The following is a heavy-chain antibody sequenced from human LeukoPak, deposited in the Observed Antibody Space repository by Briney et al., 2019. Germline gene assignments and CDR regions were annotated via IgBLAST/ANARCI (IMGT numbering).Heavy chain of an antibody. CDR2: INDNGDGT. CDR3: AKGLRTGVGPYMGYHYYMDV. CDR1: GFTFSSYS. J-gene: IGHJ6*03. Sequence: GGSLRLSCAASGFTFSSYSMNWVRQAPGKGLKWVSTINDNGDGTYYADSVKGRFTISRDNSYNTVSLQMNSLRDEDTGVYYCAKGLRTGVGPYMGYHYYMDVWGKGATVTVSS. D-gene: IGHD3-16*01. V-gene: IGHV3-23*01.